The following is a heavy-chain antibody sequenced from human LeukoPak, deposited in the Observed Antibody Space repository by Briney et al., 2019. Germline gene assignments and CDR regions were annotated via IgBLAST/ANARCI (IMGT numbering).Heavy chain of an antibody. CDR1: GYTFTSFA. V-gene: IGHV1-3*01. Sequence: GASVKGSCKASGYTFTSFAMHWVRQAPGQRLEWMGWINAGNGNTKYSQKFQDRLTITRDTSASTAYMELSSLRSEDTAVYYCARTHYYYDSSGYYYSHFDYWGQGTLVTVSS. J-gene: IGHJ4*02. CDR2: INAGNGNT. D-gene: IGHD3-22*01. CDR3: ARTHYYYDSSGYYYSHFDY.